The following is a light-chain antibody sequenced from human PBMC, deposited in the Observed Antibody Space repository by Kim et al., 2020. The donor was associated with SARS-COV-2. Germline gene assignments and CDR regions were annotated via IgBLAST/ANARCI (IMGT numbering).Light chain of an antibody. Sequence: QSALTQPPSASASPGQSVAISCTGTSSDIGGFNYVSWYQQHPGKAPKLIIFEVTKRPSGVPDRFSGSKSGNTASLTVSGLQAEDEADYYCSSYAGSNNFGVFGGGTQLTVL. V-gene: IGLV2-8*01. CDR1: SSDIGGFNY. CDR2: EVT. J-gene: IGLJ3*02. CDR3: SSYAGSNNFGV.